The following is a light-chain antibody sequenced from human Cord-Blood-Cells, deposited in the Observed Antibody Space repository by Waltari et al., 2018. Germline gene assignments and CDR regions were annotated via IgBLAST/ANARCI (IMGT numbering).Light chain of an antibody. CDR2: RNN. CDR3: AAWDDSLSGV. V-gene: IGLV1-47*01. J-gene: IGLJ3*02. Sequence: QSVLTQPPSASGTPGQRVTISCSGSSSNIGSNYVYWYHQLPGTAPKLLIYRNNQRPSGGPDRFSGSKSGTSASLAISGLLSEDEADYYCAAWDDSLSGVFGGGTKLTVL. CDR1: SSNIGSNY.